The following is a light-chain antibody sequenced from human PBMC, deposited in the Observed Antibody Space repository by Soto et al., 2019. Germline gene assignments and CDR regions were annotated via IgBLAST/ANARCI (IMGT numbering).Light chain of an antibody. CDR3: QQLNSYPLT. Sequence: DIQLTQSPSFLSASVGDRVTITCRASQGISSYLAWYQQKPGKAPKLLIYAAPTLQSGVPSRFSGSGSGTEFTLTISSLQPEDFATYSCQQLNSYPLTFGGGTKVDIK. V-gene: IGKV1-9*01. CDR1: QGISSY. CDR2: AAP. J-gene: IGKJ4*01.